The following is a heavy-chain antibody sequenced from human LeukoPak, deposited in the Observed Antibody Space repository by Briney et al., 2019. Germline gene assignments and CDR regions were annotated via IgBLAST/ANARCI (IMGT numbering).Heavy chain of an antibody. CDR2: INPSISSR. V-gene: IGHV1-46*01. Sequence: ASVKASCKASGCTVTNYYMHWVRQAPGQGLEWMGMINPSISSRTYAQKFQGRVTVTSDTSTSTVYIEVSSLRSEDTAIYYCARSGMWFSTNDWGQGTLVTVSS. D-gene: IGHD2-21*01. CDR1: GCTVTNYY. CDR3: ARSGMWFSTND. J-gene: IGHJ4*02.